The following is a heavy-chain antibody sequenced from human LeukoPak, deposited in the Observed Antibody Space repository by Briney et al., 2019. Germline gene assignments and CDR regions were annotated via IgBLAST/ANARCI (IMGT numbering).Heavy chain of an antibody. J-gene: IGHJ3*02. V-gene: IGHV7-4-1*02. Sequence: ASVKVSCKASGYTFTSYYLHWVRQAPGQGLEWMGWINTNTGNPTYAQGFTGRFVFSLDTSVSTAYLQISSLKAEDTAVYYCARDFGLFAFDIWGQGTMVTVSS. CDR1: GYTFTSYY. D-gene: IGHD3/OR15-3a*01. CDR2: INTNTGNP. CDR3: ARDFGLFAFDI.